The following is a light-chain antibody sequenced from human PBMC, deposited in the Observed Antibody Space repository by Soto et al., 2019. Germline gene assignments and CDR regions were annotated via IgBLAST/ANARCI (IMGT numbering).Light chain of an antibody. CDR2: DNT. CDR1: SSNIGSNY. Sequence: QSVLTQPPSVSAAPGQKVTISCSGSSSNIGSNYVSWYQKFPGRAPKFLIFDNTRRPSGIPDRFSGSKSGTSATLGITGLQTGDEADYYCATWDDSLSAVVFGGGTKVTVL. CDR3: ATWDDSLSAVV. J-gene: IGLJ2*01. V-gene: IGLV1-51*01.